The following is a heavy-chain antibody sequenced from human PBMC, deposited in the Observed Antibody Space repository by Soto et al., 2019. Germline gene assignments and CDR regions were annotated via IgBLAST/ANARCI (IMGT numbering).Heavy chain of an antibody. CDR1: GFTFSSYS. Sequence: EVQLVESGGGLVKPGGSLRLSCAASGFTFSSYSMNWVRQAPGKGLEWVSSISSSSSYIYYADSVKGRFTISRDNAHNSLYLQMNSLRAEDTAGYYCAMWIQLWLLWFGPWGQGTLVTVSS. V-gene: IGHV3-21*01. CDR2: ISSSSSYI. J-gene: IGHJ5*02. CDR3: AMWIQLWLLWFGP. D-gene: IGHD5-18*01.